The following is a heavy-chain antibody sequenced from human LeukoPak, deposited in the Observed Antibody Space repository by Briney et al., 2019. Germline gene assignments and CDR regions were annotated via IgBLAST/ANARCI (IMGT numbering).Heavy chain of an antibody. D-gene: IGHD1-26*01. J-gene: IGHJ4*02. CDR1: GFIFRGYT. CDR2: ISSSSSYI. Sequence: GGSLRLSCAASGFIFRGYTMNGVRQAPGKGLEWISYISSSSSYISYADSVKGRFTISRDNAKNSLYLQMNSLRAEDTSVYYCARDGEAGATTLDYWGQGTLVTVSS. V-gene: IGHV3-21*01. CDR3: ARDGEAGATTLDY.